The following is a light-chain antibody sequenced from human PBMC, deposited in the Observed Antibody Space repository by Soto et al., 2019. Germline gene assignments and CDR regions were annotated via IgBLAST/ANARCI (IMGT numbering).Light chain of an antibody. Sequence: DIVLTQSPSSLSASVGDRVTITCRASQGIRNDLGWYQQKPGKAPKLLIYAASSLQSGVPSRFSGSGSGTEFTLTISSLEPEDFATYYCQHYNTYLWTFGQGTKVDIK. V-gene: IGKV1-17*01. CDR3: QHYNTYLWT. CDR1: QGIRND. CDR2: AAS. J-gene: IGKJ1*01.